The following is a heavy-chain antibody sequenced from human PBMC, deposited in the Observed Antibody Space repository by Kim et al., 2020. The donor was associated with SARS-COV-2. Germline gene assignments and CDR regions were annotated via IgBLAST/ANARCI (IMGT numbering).Heavy chain of an antibody. CDR1: GGSISSYY. D-gene: IGHD6-6*01. CDR2: IYYSGST. CDR3: AASSSSGLREYYYYYGMDV. V-gene: IGHV4-59*13. Sequence: SETLSLTCTVSGGSISSYYWSWIRQPLGKGLEWIGYIYYSGSTNYNPSLKSRVTISVDTSKNQFSLKLSSVTAADTAVYYCAASSSSGLREYYYYYGMDVWGQGTTVTVSS. J-gene: IGHJ6*02.